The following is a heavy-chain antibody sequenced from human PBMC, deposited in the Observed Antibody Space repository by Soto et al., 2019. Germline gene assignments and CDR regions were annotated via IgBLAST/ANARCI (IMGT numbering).Heavy chain of an antibody. CDR3: AKDSIFGVVIFVQPNFDY. D-gene: IGHD3-3*01. CDR1: GFTFSSYA. V-gene: IGHV3-23*01. Sequence: VGSLRLSCAASGFTFSSYAMSWVRQAPGKGLEWVSAISGSGGSTYYADSVKGRFTISRDNSKNTLYLQMNSLRAEDTAVYYCAKDSIFGVVIFVQPNFDYWGQGTLVTVSS. J-gene: IGHJ4*02. CDR2: ISGSGGST.